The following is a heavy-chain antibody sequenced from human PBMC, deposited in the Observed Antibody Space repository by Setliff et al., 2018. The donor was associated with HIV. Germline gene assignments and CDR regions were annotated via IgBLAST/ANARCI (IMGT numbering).Heavy chain of an antibody. Sequence: PSETLSLTCAVYGGSFSGYYWSWIRPPPGKGLEWIGEINHSGSTNYNMSLWSRVTISLDASRNQFSLELISVTAADTAVYYCAGGPGTTSIDYWAQGTLVTVSS. CDR1: GGSFSGYY. CDR3: AGGPGTTSIDY. V-gene: IGHV4-34*01. D-gene: IGHD1-26*01. J-gene: IGHJ4*02. CDR2: INHSGST.